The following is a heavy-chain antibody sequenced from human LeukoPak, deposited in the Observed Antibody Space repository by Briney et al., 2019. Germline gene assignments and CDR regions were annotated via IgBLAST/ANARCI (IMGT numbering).Heavy chain of an antibody. D-gene: IGHD5-24*01. J-gene: IGHJ3*02. V-gene: IGHV4-39*01. CDR2: IYYSGST. Sequence: PSETLSLTCTVSGGSISSSSYYWGWIRQPPGKGLEWIGSIYYSGSTYYNPSLKSRVTISVDTSKNQFSLKLSSVTAADTAVYYCAALEMDGAVDIWGQGTMVTVSS. CDR1: GGSISSSSYY. CDR3: AALEMDGAVDI.